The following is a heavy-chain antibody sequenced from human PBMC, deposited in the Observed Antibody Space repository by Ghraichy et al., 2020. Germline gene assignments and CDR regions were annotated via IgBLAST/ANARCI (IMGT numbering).Heavy chain of an antibody. J-gene: IGHJ5*01. CDR3: ARGSPRAPKGFDS. CDR2: IYTSGFT. D-gene: IGHD1-26*01. Sequence: SETLSLTCTVSGDSFSNPSDYWSWIRQPAGQGLEWIGRIYTSGFTTYNPSLQSRVTIAVDTSKHQFSLKLSSVTAADTAIYYCARGSPRAPKGFDSWGQGTLVTVSS. V-gene: IGHV4-61*02. CDR1: GDSFSNPSDY.